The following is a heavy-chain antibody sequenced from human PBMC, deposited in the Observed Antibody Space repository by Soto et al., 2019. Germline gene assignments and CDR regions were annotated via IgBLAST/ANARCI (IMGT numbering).Heavy chain of an antibody. V-gene: IGHV1-69*01. Sequence: QVPLVQSGAEVKKPGSSVTVSCKATGGTFSSYAIHWVRQAPGQGPEWMGGIILMYGPSKYAERVQGRVTITADESTPTVYMEQTTLTSHGTAVNYGARVTSMVRGVIDNWFNPWGRGPLVTVS. D-gene: IGHD3-10*01. J-gene: IGHJ5*02. CDR1: GGTFSSYA. CDR3: ARVTSMVRGVIDNWFNP. CDR2: IILMYGPS.